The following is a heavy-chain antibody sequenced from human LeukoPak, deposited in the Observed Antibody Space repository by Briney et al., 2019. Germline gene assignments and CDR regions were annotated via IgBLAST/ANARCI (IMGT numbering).Heavy chain of an antibody. CDR3: AKDMELAS. CDR1: GFTFRDAA. D-gene: IGHD1-26*01. V-gene: IGHV3-23*01. Sequence: GGSLTLSCAASGFTFRDAAMTWVRQAPGKGLEWVSLISSSGANANYADSVKGRFTISRDNSKNTLYLQMNNLRGEDTAEYYCAKDMELASWGQGTLVTVSS. CDR2: ISSSGANA. J-gene: IGHJ5*02.